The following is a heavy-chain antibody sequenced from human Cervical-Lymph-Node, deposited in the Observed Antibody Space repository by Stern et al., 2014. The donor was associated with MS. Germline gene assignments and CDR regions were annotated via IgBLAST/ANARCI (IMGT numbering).Heavy chain of an antibody. Sequence: QVQLLQPGAEVKKPGSSAKVSCKASGGTFSSYEITWVRQAPGQGLEWMGGIIPTFDTPTYAQKFQDRVTISADESTNTAYLELNGLKSDDTAIYFCARAYTYYSNSAGYWGQGTLVTVSS. J-gene: IGHJ4*02. D-gene: IGHD3-10*01. CDR3: ARAYTYYSNSAGY. CDR2: IIPTFDTP. V-gene: IGHV1-69*01. CDR1: GGTFSSYE.